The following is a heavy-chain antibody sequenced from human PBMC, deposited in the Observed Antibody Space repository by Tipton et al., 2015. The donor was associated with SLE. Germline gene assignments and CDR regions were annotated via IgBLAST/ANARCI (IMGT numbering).Heavy chain of an antibody. V-gene: IGHV3-23*01. CDR2: ISGSGGTGTT. J-gene: IGHJ4*02. CDR1: GFSLSDYA. CDR3: TKDVRFGGSYFAS. Sequence: SLRLSCVVSGFSLSDYAMHWVRQAPGKGLEWVSGISGSGGTGTTYYAQSVQGRFTISRDISKNTLYLQMNNLSGEDTAVYYCTKDVRFGGSYFASWGQGTLVTVSS. D-gene: IGHD2-15*01.